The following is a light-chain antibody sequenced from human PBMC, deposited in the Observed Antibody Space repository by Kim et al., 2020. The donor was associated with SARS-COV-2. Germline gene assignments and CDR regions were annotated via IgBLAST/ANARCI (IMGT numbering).Light chain of an antibody. J-gene: IGLJ3*02. V-gene: IGLV2-8*01. Sequence: GQSVTISCSGISSDVGDYPYVSWYQQHPGSAPKLIIYEVKYRPSGVPARFSGSKSGDTASLTVSGLQAEDEADYYCSSSAGSNNLVFGGGTQLTVL. CDR3: SSSAGSNNLV. CDR1: SSDVGDYPY. CDR2: EVK.